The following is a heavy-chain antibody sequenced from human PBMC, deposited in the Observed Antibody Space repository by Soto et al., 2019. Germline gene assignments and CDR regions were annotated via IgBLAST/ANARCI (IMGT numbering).Heavy chain of an antibody. D-gene: IGHD1-26*01. CDR3: ASKLGGTQPFDY. V-gene: IGHV3-23*01. Sequence: DVQLLESGGALIQPGGSLRLSCVTSDLSFSDYSMSWFRQAPGTGLEWVAIISRDSRTIYYEESVKGRFTISRDNSKSKVDLQMAGLRADDTAIYYCASKLGGTQPFDYWGQGTLVTVSS. CDR2: ISRDSRTI. CDR1: DLSFSDYS. J-gene: IGHJ4*02.